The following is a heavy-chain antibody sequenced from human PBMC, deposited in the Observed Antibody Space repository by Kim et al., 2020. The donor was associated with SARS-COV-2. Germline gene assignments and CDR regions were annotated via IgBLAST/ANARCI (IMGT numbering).Heavy chain of an antibody. CDR2: ISYDGSNK. CDR1: GFTFSSYA. D-gene: IGHD5-12*01. V-gene: IGHV3-30*04. Sequence: GGSLRHSCAASGFTFSSYAMHWVRQAPGKGLEWVAVISYDGSNKYYADSVKGRFTISRDNSKNTLYLQMNSLRAEDTAVYYCARTIDGYNAGGFDYWGQG. CDR3: ARTIDGYNAGGFDY. J-gene: IGHJ4*02.